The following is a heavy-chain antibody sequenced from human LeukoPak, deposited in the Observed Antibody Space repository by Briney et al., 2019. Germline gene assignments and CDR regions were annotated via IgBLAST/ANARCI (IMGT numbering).Heavy chain of an antibody. Sequence: GASVKVSCKASGYTFTSYGISWVRQAPGQGLEWMGWISAYNDNTNYAQKLQGRVTMTTDTSTSTAYTELSSLRSEDTAVYYCARVLDSSGWFHWFDPWGQGTLVTVSS. CDR3: ARVLDSSGWFHWFDP. CDR1: GYTFTSYG. V-gene: IGHV1-18*01. D-gene: IGHD6-19*01. CDR2: ISAYNDNT. J-gene: IGHJ5*02.